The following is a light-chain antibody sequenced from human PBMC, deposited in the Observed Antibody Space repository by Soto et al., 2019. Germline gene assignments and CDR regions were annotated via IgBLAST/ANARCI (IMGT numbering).Light chain of an antibody. J-gene: IGLJ1*01. Sequence: QSALTQPASVSGSPGQSITISCSGASSDIGPYDYVSWYQHHPGRAPKLLIYEVSNRPSGVSYRFSGSKSGTTASLTISGLPAEDEGDYYCTTFAPGRIYVFGSGTQLTVL. CDR2: EVS. CDR1: SSDIGPYDY. CDR3: TTFAPGRIYV. V-gene: IGLV2-14*01.